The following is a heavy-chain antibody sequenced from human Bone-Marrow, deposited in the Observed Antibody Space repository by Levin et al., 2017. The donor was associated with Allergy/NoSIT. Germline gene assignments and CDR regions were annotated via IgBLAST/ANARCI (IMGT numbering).Heavy chain of an antibody. CDR2: IWYDGSKI. J-gene: IGHJ4*02. V-gene: IGHV3-33*01. Sequence: GGSLRLSCTASGFSFSDYRMNWVRQAPGKGLDWVAIIWYDGSKIFYADSVKGRFTISRDNSKNTLYLEMKSLRVEDTAIYYCARETRFDFWGQGTLVTVSS. CDR3: ARETRFDF. CDR1: GFSFSDYR.